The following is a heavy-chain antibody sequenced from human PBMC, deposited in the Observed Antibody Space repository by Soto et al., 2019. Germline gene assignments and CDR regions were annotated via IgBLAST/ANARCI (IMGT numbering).Heavy chain of an antibody. CDR3: ARDPSPYTSVWYGIDF. J-gene: IGHJ4*01. CDR2: ISYDGTNK. V-gene: IGHV3-30*04. D-gene: IGHD6-19*01. CDR1: GFMFSAYA. Sequence: PGGSLRLSCAASGFMFSAYAMLWVRQAPGKGLEWVAAISYDGTNKYNADPIKGRITISRDNSTNTLFLQVNSLRREDTAMYYCARDPSPYTSVWYGIDFWGHGTLVTVSS.